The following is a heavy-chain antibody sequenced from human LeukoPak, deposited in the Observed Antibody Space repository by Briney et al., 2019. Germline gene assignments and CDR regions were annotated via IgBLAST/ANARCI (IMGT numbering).Heavy chain of an antibody. Sequence: GGSLRLSCAASGFTFSSYGMHWVRQAPGKGLEWVAAIWSDGSNKYYAESVKGRFTISRDNSKNTLYLQMNSLRAEDTAVYYCARGGYYYDGSGYYYVYWGQGTLVTVSS. D-gene: IGHD3-22*01. CDR2: IWSDGSNK. J-gene: IGHJ4*02. CDR3: ARGGYYYDGSGYYYVY. CDR1: GFTFSSYG. V-gene: IGHV3-33*01.